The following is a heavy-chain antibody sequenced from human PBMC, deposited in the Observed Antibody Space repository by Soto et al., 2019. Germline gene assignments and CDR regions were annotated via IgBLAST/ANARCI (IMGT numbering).Heavy chain of an antibody. J-gene: IGHJ5*02. CDR3: ARGGGIAVAGTAGWFDP. V-gene: IGHV1-69*02. Sequence: QVQLVQSGAEVKKPGSSVKVSCKASGGTFSSYTISWVRQAPGQGLEWMGRIIPILGIANYAQKFQGRVTITADKSTSTAYMELSSLRSEDTAVYYCARGGGIAVAGTAGWFDPWGQGTLVTVSS. CDR2: IIPILGIA. D-gene: IGHD6-19*01. CDR1: GGTFSSYT.